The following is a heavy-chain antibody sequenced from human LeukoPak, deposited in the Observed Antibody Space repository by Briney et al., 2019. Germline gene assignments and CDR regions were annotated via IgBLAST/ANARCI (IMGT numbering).Heavy chain of an antibody. CDR1: GHSFTSYW. CDR3: ARGDYGDFRVFYTLFDY. Sequence: GESLKISCKDSGHSFTSYWIGWVRQLPGKGLEWMGIMYPGDSDTRYSPSFQGQVTISADKSTSTAYLQWSSLKASDTAMYYCARGDYGDFRVFYTLFDYWGQGTLVTVSS. J-gene: IGHJ4*02. D-gene: IGHD4-17*01. V-gene: IGHV5-51*01. CDR2: MYPGDSDT.